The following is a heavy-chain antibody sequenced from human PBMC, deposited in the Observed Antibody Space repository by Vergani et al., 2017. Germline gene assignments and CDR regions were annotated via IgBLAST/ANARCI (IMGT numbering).Heavy chain of an antibody. V-gene: IGHV3-48*01. J-gene: IGHJ5*02. CDR2: ISSSSSTI. D-gene: IGHD6-6*01. Sequence: EVQLVESGGGLVQPGGSLRLSCAASGFTFSSYSMNWVRQAPGKGLEWVSYISSSSSTIYYADSVKGRFTISRDNAKNSLYLQMNSLRAEDTAVYYCAKDLGTSSGGGWFDPWGQGTLVTVSS. CDR1: GFTFSSYS. CDR3: AKDLGTSSGGGWFDP.